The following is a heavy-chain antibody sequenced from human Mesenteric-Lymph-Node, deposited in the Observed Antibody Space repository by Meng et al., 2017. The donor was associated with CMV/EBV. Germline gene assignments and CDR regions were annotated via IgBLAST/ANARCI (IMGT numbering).Heavy chain of an antibody. D-gene: IGHD2-2*01. CDR1: GFTFSTYG. CDR3: ASCSSTSCYGY. V-gene: IGHV3-74*01. Sequence: GGSLRLSCAASGFTFSTYGMHWVRQDPGKGLVWVSRINTDGSTKSYADSVEGRFSISRDNAKSTLYLQMNSLRDEDTAVYYCASCSSTSCYGYWGQGTLVTVSS. CDR2: INTDGSTK. J-gene: IGHJ4*02.